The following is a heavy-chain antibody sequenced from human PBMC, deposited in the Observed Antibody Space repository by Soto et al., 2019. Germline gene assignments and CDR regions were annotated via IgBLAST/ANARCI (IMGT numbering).Heavy chain of an antibody. CDR3: ARWGTESPYYYGSGSYYRLPFQH. D-gene: IGHD3-10*01. Sequence: GGSLRLSCEASGFTVSSNYMSWVRQAPGKGLEWVSVIYSGGSTYYADSVKGRFTISRDNSKNTLFLQMYSLRVEDTAVYYCARWGTESPYYYGSGSYYRLPFQHWGQGTLVTVSS. J-gene: IGHJ1*01. V-gene: IGHV3-66*01. CDR1: GFTVSSNY. CDR2: IYSGGST.